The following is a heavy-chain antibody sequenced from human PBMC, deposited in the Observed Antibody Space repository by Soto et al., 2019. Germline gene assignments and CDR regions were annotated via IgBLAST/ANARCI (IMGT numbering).Heavy chain of an antibody. J-gene: IGHJ6*02. CDR3: AKGRSYYYYYGVDV. CDR2: IIDSGGST. V-gene: IGHV3-23*01. CDR1: GFTFSSYS. Sequence: GGSQRLSCAASGFTFSSYSMNWVRQAPGKGLEWVSDIIDSGGSTYYADSVKGRFTISRDNSKSTLYLQMNSLRAEDTALYYCAKGRSYYYYYGVDVWGQGTTVTVSS.